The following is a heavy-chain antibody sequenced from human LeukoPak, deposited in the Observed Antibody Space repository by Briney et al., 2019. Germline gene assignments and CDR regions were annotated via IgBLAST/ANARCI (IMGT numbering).Heavy chain of an antibody. J-gene: IGHJ3*01. Sequence: SETLSLTCAVSGGSIRSGNYYWGWIRQPPGKGLDWIGNIYYDGSTYYNPPLKSRVTISVDTSKNQLSLTVNSVTATDTAVYYCVRRLEVWGQGTMVTVSS. CDR3: VRRLEV. V-gene: IGHV4-39*01. CDR1: GGSIRSGNYY. CDR2: IYYDGST.